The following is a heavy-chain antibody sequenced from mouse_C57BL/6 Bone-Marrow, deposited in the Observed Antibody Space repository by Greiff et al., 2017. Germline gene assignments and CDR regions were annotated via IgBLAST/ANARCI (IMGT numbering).Heavy chain of an antibody. CDR1: GYSFTDYN. D-gene: IGHD1-1*01. CDR2: INPNYGTT. Sequence: VHVKQSGPELVKPGASVKISCKASGYSFTDYNMNWVKQSNGKSVEWIGVINPNYGTTSYNQKFKGKATLTVDQSSSTAYMQLNSLTSEDSAVYYCAITTVEYFDYWGQGTTLTVSS. J-gene: IGHJ2*01. CDR3: AITTVEYFDY. V-gene: IGHV1-39*01.